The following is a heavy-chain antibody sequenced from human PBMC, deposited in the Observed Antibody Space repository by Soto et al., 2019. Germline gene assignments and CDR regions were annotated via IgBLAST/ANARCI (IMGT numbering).Heavy chain of an antibody. CDR2: IYYSGST. CDR1: GASISSYY. V-gene: IGHV4-59*01. CDR3: TSSYFYYDFWSGYPSLY. J-gene: IGHJ4*02. Sequence: PSETLSLTCTVSGASISSYYWSWIRQPPGKGLEWIGYIYYSGSTNYNPSLKSRVTISVDTSKNQFSLKLSSVTAADTAVYYCTSSYFYYDFWSGYPSLYWGQATRVTVSS. D-gene: IGHD3-3*01.